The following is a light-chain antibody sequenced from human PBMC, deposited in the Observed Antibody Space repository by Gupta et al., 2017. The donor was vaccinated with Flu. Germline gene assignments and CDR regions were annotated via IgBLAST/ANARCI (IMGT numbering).Light chain of an antibody. CDR3: QAWDTIKSCLV. CDR2: DDR. Sequence: GKTATITCGGNKIRSKSVHWYQQRPGQAPVLVVYDDRQRPSGIPERFSGSNSGNTATLHISRVEAGDEAVYYCQAWDTIKSCLVFGPGTKLTVL. J-gene: IGLJ1*01. V-gene: IGLV3-21*03. CDR1: KIRSKS.